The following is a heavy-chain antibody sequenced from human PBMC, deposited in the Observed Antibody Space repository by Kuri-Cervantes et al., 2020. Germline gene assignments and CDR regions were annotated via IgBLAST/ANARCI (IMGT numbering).Heavy chain of an antibody. V-gene: IGHV3-48*01. CDR2: ISSGRDII. CDR3: ARDRLRLVSDDAFDI. D-gene: IGHD6-19*01. Sequence: GESLKISCAASGFTFSTYRMIWVRQAPGKGLEWVSYISSGRDIIYYADSVKGRFTISRDNAKNSLYLQMNSLRAEDTAVYYCARDRLRLVSDDAFDIWGQGTMVTVSS. CDR1: GFTFSTYR. J-gene: IGHJ3*02.